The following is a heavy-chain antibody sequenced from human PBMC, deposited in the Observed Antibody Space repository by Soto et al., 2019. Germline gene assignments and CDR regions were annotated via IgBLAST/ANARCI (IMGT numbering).Heavy chain of an antibody. CDR3: ARDLGGYCISTSCYWFDP. J-gene: IGHJ5*02. CDR1: GYTFTSYY. Sequence: ASVKVSCKASGYTFTSYYMHWVRQAPGQRLEWMGWINAGNGNTKYSQKFQGRVTITRDTSASTAYMELSSLRSEDTAVYYCARDLGGYCISTSCYWFDPWGQGTLVTVSS. D-gene: IGHD2-2*01. CDR2: INAGNGNT. V-gene: IGHV1-3*01.